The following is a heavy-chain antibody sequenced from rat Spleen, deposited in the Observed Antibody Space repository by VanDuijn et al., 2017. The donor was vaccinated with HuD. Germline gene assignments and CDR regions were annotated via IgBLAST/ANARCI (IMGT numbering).Heavy chain of an antibody. D-gene: IGHD2-7*01. CDR1: GFTFSDFD. CDR2: IIYDGSNT. V-gene: IGHV5S10*01. J-gene: IGHJ1*01. CDR3: ARQGYLRDWYFDF. Sequence: EVQLVESGGGLVQPGRSLKLSCAASGFTFSDFDMAWVRQAPTKGLEWVAAIIYDGSNTYYRDSVKGRFTVSRDNAKSTLYLQMDSLRSEDTATYYCARQGYLRDWYFDFWGPGTMVTVSS.